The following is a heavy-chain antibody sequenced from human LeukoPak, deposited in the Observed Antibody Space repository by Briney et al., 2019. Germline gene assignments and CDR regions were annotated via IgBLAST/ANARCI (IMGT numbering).Heavy chain of an antibody. CDR2: IYTSGST. V-gene: IGHV4-4*07. J-gene: IGHJ4*02. D-gene: IGHD2-21*02. Sequence: SETLSLTCTVSGGSISSYYWSWIRQPAGKGLEWIGRIYTSGSTNYNPSLKSRVTISVDTSKNQFSLKLSSVTAADTAVYYCAAMAYCGGDCYSDYWGQGTLVTVSS. CDR3: AAMAYCGGDCYSDY. CDR1: GGSISSYY.